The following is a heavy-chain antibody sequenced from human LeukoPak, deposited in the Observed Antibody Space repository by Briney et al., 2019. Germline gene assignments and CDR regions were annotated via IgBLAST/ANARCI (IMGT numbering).Heavy chain of an antibody. CDR2: IILIFGTA. CDR3: ARGPGGYYYYMDV. Sequence: SVKVSCKASGGTFSSYAISWVRQAPGQGLEWMGGIILIFGTANYAQKFQGRVTITTDESTSKAYMELSSLRSEDTAVYYCARGPGGYYYYMDVWGKGTTVTVSS. V-gene: IGHV1-69*05. J-gene: IGHJ6*03. D-gene: IGHD2-8*02. CDR1: GGTFSSYA.